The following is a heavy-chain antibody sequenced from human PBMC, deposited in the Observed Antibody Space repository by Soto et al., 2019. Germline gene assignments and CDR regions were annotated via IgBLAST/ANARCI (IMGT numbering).Heavy chain of an antibody. V-gene: IGHV4-59*03. Sequence: SETLSLTCTVSGGSISNYGWSWIRQPPGRGLEWIGHIFYSGSTNYNPALKSRVTISVDTSKSQFSLKLSSVTAADTATYYCVHRTDYPYYFDYWGQGAPVTVSS. CDR3: VHRTDYPYYFDY. CDR2: IFYSGST. CDR1: GGSISNYG. D-gene: IGHD3-9*01. J-gene: IGHJ4*02.